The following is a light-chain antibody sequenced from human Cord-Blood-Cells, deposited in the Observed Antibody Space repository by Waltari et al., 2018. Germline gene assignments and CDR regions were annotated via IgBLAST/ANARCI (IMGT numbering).Light chain of an antibody. CDR1: QSVSSY. Sequence: EIVLTQSPATLSLSPGERATLSCRASQSVSSYLAWYQQKPGQAPRLLIYDASNRATGIPARFCGSGSGTDFTLTISSLAPEDSAVYYRQHRSSWPTFGQGTKVEIK. V-gene: IGKV3-11*01. CDR3: QHRSSWPT. J-gene: IGKJ1*01. CDR2: DAS.